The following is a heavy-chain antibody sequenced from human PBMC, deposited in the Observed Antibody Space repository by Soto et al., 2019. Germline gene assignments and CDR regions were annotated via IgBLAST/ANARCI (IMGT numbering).Heavy chain of an antibody. CDR1: GFTFGDSA. J-gene: IGHJ6*03. CDR2: IRAKPNNYAT. D-gene: IGHD2-15*01. V-gene: IGHV3-73*01. CDR3: TADLEYCSGGTCYYFYYYMDV. Sequence: EVHLVESGGGLVQPGGSLTLSCAASGFTFGDSAIHWVRQASGKGLEWVDRIRAKPNNYATSYGDSVKGRFTISRDDSKNTAYLHMTSLKPEDMAVYFCTADLEYCSGGTCYYFYYYMDVWGKGTTVTVSS.